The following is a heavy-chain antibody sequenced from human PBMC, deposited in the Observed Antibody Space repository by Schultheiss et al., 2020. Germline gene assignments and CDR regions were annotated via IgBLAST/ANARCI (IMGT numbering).Heavy chain of an antibody. CDR3: ARHDYGDQHDAFDI. CDR1: GGSISSSSYY. Sequence: SETLSLTCTVSGGSISSSSYYWSWIRQPPGKGLEWIGYIYYSGSTNYNPSLKSRVTISVDTSKNQFSLKLSSVTAADTAVYYCARHDYGDQHDAFDIWGQGTMVTVSS. CDR2: IYYSGST. D-gene: IGHD4-17*01. V-gene: IGHV4-61*01. J-gene: IGHJ3*02.